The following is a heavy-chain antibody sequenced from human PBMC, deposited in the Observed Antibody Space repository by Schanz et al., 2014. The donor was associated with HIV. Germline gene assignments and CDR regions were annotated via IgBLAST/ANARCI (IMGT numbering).Heavy chain of an antibody. Sequence: QVQLVQSGAEVKKPGSSVKVSCKASGGSFSSYAINWVRQAPGQGLEWMGTIIPIFATADSAQKFQGRLTITADDSTSTAYMELSSLRSEDSAIYYCASLVGATGLELDYGGQGTRVIVSS. CDR2: IIPIFATA. D-gene: IGHD1-26*01. CDR1: GGSFSSYA. V-gene: IGHV1-69*18. CDR3: ASLVGATGLELDY. J-gene: IGHJ4*02.